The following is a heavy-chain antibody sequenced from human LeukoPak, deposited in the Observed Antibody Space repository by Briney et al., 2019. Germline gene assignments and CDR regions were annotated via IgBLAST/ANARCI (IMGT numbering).Heavy chain of an antibody. V-gene: IGHV3-30*02. Sequence: GGSLRLSCAASGFTFSSYGMHWVRQAPGKGLEGVAFIRYDGSNKYYADSVKGRFTISRDNSKNTLYLQMNSLRAEDTAVYYCAKGDDYWPFDYWGQGTLVTVSS. CDR2: IRYDGSNK. CDR1: GFTFSSYG. CDR3: AKGDDYWPFDY. D-gene: IGHD4-11*01. J-gene: IGHJ4*02.